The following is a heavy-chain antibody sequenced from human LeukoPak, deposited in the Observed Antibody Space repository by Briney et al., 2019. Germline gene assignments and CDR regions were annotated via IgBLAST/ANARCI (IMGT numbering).Heavy chain of an antibody. Sequence: SETLSLTCTVSGVSISSYNWSWVRRPPGKGLEWIGYIYYSGSTNYNPSLKSRVTISVGTSKNQCSLKLISVTAADTAVYYCARVGFEAAIDYWGQGTLVTVSS. V-gene: IGHV4-59*01. CDR1: GVSISSYN. CDR2: IYYSGST. D-gene: IGHD2-15*01. J-gene: IGHJ4*02. CDR3: ARVGFEAAIDY.